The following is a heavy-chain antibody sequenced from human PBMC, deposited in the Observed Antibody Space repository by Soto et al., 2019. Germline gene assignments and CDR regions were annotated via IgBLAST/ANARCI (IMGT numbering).Heavy chain of an antibody. CDR1: GFTFSSYA. CDR3: VLWPPYYFDF. V-gene: IGHV3-23*01. D-gene: IGHD3-10*01. Sequence: PGGSLRLSCAASGFTFSSYAMSWVRQAPGKRLEWVSAISGSGGSTYYADYVKGQFTISRDNSKNPLYLQMNSLSAVDTAVYYCVLWPPYYFDFWGQGTLVTVSS. J-gene: IGHJ4*02. CDR2: ISGSGGST.